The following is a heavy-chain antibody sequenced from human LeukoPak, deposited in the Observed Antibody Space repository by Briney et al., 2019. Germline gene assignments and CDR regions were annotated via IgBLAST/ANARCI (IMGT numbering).Heavy chain of an antibody. CDR2: IGTAGDT. V-gene: IGHV3-13*04. Sequence: GGSLRLSCAASGFTFSSYDMHWVRQATGKGLEWVSAIGTAGDTYYPGSVKGRFTISRENAKNSLYLQMNSLRAGDTAVYYCARVGGGSGFYYYGMDVWGQGTTVTVSS. J-gene: IGHJ6*02. CDR1: GFTFSSYD. D-gene: IGHD2-15*01. CDR3: ARVGGGSGFYYYGMDV.